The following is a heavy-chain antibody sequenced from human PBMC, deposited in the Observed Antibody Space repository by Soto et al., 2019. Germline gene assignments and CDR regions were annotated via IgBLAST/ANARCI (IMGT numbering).Heavy chain of an antibody. D-gene: IGHD5-18*01. CDR2: INHSGST. J-gene: IGHJ4*02. CDR3: ASAWIQLWPVDY. V-gene: IGHV4-34*01. CDR1: GGSFSGYY. Sequence: PSETLSLTCAVYGGSFSGYYWSWIRQPPGKGLEWIGEINHSGSTNYNPSLKSRVTISVDTSKNQFSLKLSSVTAADTAVYYCASAWIQLWPVDYWGPGILVTVSS.